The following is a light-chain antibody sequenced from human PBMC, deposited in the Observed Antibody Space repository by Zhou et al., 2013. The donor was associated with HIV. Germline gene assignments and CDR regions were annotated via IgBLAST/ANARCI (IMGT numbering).Light chain of an antibody. CDR1: QSVSNS. CDR2: DAS. J-gene: IGKJ4*01. CDR3: QQRTNWPSLT. V-gene: IGKV3-11*01. Sequence: EIVLTQSPATLSLSPGDRATLSCRASQSVSNSLAWYQQKPGQAPRLLIYDASNRATGIPVRFSGSGSGTDFTLTISSLEPADSAVYYCQQRTNWPSLTFGGGTKVEIK.